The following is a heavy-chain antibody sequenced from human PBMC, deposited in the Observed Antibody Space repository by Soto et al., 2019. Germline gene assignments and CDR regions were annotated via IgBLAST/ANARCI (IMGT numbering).Heavy chain of an antibody. CDR1: GGSISSNNW. Sequence: QVQLQESGPGLVKPSGTLSLTCVVSGGSISSNNWWSWVRQPPGKGLEWIGEIYHSGSTNYNPSLKSRITMSADKPNNQFSLKLTSVTAADTAVYYCAKKGWSEGNFDYWGQGTLVTVSS. J-gene: IGHJ4*02. CDR3: AKKGWSEGNFDY. CDR2: IYHSGST. V-gene: IGHV4-4*02. D-gene: IGHD3-3*01.